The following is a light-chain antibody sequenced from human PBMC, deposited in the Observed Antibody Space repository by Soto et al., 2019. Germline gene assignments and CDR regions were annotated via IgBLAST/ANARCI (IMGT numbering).Light chain of an antibody. CDR2: GAS. CDR3: PHSGYFRWT. CDR1: QNVSSNL. V-gene: IGKV3-20*01. J-gene: IGKJ1*01. Sequence: VLTQSPGTLSLSPGETATLSCRASQNVSSNLLVWYQQHPGQAPRLLIYGASSRATGIPDRFSGRGFGTDFTLTISRLEPEDFAVYYCPHSGYFRWTFGQGTKVDI.